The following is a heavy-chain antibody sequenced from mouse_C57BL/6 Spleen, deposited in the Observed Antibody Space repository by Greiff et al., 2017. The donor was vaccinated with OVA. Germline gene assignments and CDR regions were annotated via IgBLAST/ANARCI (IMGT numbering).Heavy chain of an antibody. J-gene: IGHJ1*03. Sequence: VQLQQPGTELSKPWASVKLSCKASGYTFTSYWMHWVKQRPGQGLEWIGNINPSNGGTNYNEKFKSKATLTVDKSSSTAYMQLSSLTSEDSAVDYCAREGYYVLYWYSDVWGTGTTVTVSS. CDR1: GYTFTSYW. D-gene: IGHD2-3*01. CDR2: INPSNGGT. CDR3: AREGYYVLYWYSDV. V-gene: IGHV1-53*01.